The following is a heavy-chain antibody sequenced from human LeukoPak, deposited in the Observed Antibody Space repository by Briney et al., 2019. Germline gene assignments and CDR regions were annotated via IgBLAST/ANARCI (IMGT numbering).Heavy chain of an antibody. CDR3: ARGGDGYNYAFDM. Sequence: GGSLRLSCAASGFTVSSNYMSWVRQAPGKGLEWVSLLFSGGTTYYADSVKGRFTISRDNSKSTLYLQMNSLRAEDTAVYYCARGGDGYNYAFDMWGQGTMVTVSS. J-gene: IGHJ3*02. V-gene: IGHV3-53*05. CDR1: GFTVSSNY. D-gene: IGHD5-24*01. CDR2: LFSGGTT.